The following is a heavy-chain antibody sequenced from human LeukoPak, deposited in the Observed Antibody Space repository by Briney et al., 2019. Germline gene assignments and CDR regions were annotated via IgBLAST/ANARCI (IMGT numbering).Heavy chain of an antibody. V-gene: IGHV5-51*01. D-gene: IGHD5-12*01. J-gene: IGHJ5*02. CDR3: ARLGYSGYDYRNNWFDP. CDR2: IYPGDSDT. Sequence: GESLKISCKGSGYSFTSYWIGWVRQMPGKGLEWMGIIYPGDSDTRYSPSFQGQVTISTDKSISTAYLQWSSLKASDTAMYYCARLGYSGYDYRNNWFDPWGQGTLVTVSS. CDR1: GYSFTSYW.